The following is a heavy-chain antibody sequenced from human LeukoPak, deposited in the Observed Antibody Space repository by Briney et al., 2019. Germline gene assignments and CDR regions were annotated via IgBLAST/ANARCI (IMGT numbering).Heavy chain of an antibody. V-gene: IGHV3-11*01. CDR1: GFTFSDYY. CDR2: ISRSGSTI. J-gene: IGHJ3*02. D-gene: IGHD3-16*02. Sequence: SGGSLRLSCAASGFTFSDYYMSWIRQAPGKGLEWVSYISRSGSTIYYADSMKGRFTIFRDNAKNSLYLQMNSLRAEDTAVYYCARGVNDYVWGSYRSIPSAFDIWGQGTMVTVSS. CDR3: ARGVNDYVWGSYRSIPSAFDI.